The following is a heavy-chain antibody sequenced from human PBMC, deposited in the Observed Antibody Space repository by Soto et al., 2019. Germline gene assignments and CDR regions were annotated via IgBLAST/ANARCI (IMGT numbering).Heavy chain of an antibody. Sequence: QLQLQESGSGLVKPSQTLSLTCAVSGGSISSGDYSWNWIRQPPGKGLGWIGYIYYGGSTYYNPSLQSRVTMSVDRSRNQFTLKLNAVAAADTAVYYCASVRREYDNSGPVDYWGQGTLVTVSS. CDR3: ASVRREYDNSGPVDY. V-gene: IGHV4-30-2*01. CDR2: IYYGGST. CDR1: GGSISSGDYS. J-gene: IGHJ4*02. D-gene: IGHD3-22*01.